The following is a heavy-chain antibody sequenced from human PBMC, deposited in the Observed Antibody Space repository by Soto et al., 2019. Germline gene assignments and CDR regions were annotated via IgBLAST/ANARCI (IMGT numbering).Heavy chain of an antibody. CDR1: GYSIRGGYY. CDR2: IYHTGAT. Sequence: SETLSLTCRVSGYSIRGGYYCAWMRRPPGKELEWIGSIYHTGATSYNPSLKSRVTISVGTWKNQFSLTLTSLTAADTAVYFCARDDHIAEGLRRFFDVWGRGTLVTVSS. CDR3: ARDDHIAEGLRRFFDV. D-gene: IGHD2-21*01. J-gene: IGHJ4*02. V-gene: IGHV4-38-2*02.